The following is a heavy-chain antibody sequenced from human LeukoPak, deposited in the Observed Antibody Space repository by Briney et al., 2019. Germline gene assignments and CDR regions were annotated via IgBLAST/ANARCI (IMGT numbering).Heavy chain of an antibody. J-gene: IGHJ4*02. CDR1: GGSISSGSYY. Sequence: SETLSLTCTVSGGSISSGSYYWSWIRQPAGKGLEWIGRIYTSGSTNYNPSLKSRVTISVDTSKNQFSLKLSSVTAADAAVYYCARSRSVLRFLEKEDYYFDYWGQGTLVTVSS. CDR2: IYTSGST. V-gene: IGHV4-61*02. CDR3: ARSRSVLRFLEKEDYYFDY. D-gene: IGHD3-3*01.